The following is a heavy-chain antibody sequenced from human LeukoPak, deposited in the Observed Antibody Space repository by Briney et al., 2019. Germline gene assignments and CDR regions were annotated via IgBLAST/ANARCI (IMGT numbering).Heavy chain of an antibody. J-gene: IGHJ6*03. CDR3: ARVREGITMVRGAIENYYYYYMDV. Sequence: SGGSLRLSCAASGFTFSSYSMNWVRQAPGKGLEWVSSISSSSSNIYYADSVKGRFTISRDNAKNSLYLQMNSLRAEDTAVYYCARVREGITMVRGAIENYYYYYMDVWGKGTTVTISS. CDR1: GFTFSSYS. D-gene: IGHD3-10*01. V-gene: IGHV3-21*01. CDR2: ISSSSSNI.